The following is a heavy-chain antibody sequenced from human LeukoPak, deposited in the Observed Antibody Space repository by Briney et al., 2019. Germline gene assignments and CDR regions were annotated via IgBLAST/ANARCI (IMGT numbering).Heavy chain of an antibody. CDR1: GGSISSSSYY. V-gene: IGHV4-39*07. D-gene: IGHD1-1*01. CDR2: IYTSGST. Sequence: SETLSLTCTVSGGSISSSSYYWGWIRQPPGKGLEWIGRIYTSGSTNYNPSLKSRVTMSVDTSKNQFSLKLSSVTAADTAVYYCARDRVERPKAGYNWFDPWGQGTLVTVSS. J-gene: IGHJ5*02. CDR3: ARDRVERPKAGYNWFDP.